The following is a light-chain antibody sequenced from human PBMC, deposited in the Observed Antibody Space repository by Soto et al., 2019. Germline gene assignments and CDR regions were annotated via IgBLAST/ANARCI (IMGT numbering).Light chain of an antibody. CDR3: QQHDSSYT. Sequence: DIQMTQSPSTLSASVGDRVTITCRASQNIRSWLAWYQQKPGKAPRLLIYKASSLESGVPSRFSGSGSGTEFTLTISSLQPDDSATYYCQQHDSSYTFGGGTKVDIK. CDR2: KAS. J-gene: IGKJ4*02. CDR1: QNIRSW. V-gene: IGKV1-5*03.